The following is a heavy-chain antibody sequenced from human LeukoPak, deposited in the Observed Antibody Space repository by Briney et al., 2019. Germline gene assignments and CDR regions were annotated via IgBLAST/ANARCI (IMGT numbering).Heavy chain of an antibody. J-gene: IGHJ4*02. CDR2: ISSSDGTI. D-gene: IGHD1-26*01. Sequence: GGSPRLSCAASGFTFSSYEMNWVRQAPGKGLEWISYISSSDGTIYYADSVKGRFTISRDNAKNSLFLQMNSLRAEDTAVYFCARSMIVGATRSGYFNSWGQGTLVTVSS. V-gene: IGHV3-48*03. CDR3: ARSMIVGATRSGYFNS. CDR1: GFTFSSYE.